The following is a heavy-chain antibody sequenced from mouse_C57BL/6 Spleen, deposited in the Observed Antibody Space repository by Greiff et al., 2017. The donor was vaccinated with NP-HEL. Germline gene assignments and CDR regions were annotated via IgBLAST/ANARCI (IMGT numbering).Heavy chain of an antibody. CDR3: ARIGEGMDY. V-gene: IGHV1-64*01. D-gene: IGHD2-14*01. CDR2: IHPNSGST. J-gene: IGHJ2*01. CDR1: GYTFTSYW. Sequence: QVQLQQPGAELVKPGASVQLSCKASGYTFTSYWMHWVKQRPGQGLEWIGMIHPNSGSTNYNEKFKSKATLTVDKSPSTAYMQLSSLTSEDSAVYYCARIGEGMDYWGQGTTLTVSS.